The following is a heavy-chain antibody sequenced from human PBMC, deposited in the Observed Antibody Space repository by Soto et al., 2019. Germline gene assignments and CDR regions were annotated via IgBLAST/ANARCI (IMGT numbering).Heavy chain of an antibody. CDR1: GFAFSSYG. J-gene: IGHJ6*02. V-gene: IGHV3-30*18. Sequence: PWGSRRLSGAASGFAFSSYGMHWVRQAPGKGLEWVAVISYDGSNKYYADSVKGRFTISRDNSKNTLYLQMNSLRAEDTAVYYCAKDLYSGYDRGYYYGMDVWGQGTTVTVSS. CDR3: AKDLYSGYDRGYYYGMDV. CDR2: ISYDGSNK. D-gene: IGHD5-12*01.